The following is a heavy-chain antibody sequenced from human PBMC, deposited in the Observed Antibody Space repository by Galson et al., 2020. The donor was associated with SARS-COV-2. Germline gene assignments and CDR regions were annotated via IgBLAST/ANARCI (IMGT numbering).Heavy chain of an antibody. D-gene: IGHD5-12*01. V-gene: IGHV1-69*13. CDR1: GGTFSSYA. CDR3: ARGRVEMATIINY. J-gene: IGHJ4*02. Sequence: SVKVSCKASGGTFSSYAISWVRQAPGQGLEWMGGIIPIFGTANYAQKFQGRVTITADESTSTAYMELSSLRSEDTAVYYCARGRVEMATIINYWGQGTLVTVSS. CDR2: IIPIFGTA.